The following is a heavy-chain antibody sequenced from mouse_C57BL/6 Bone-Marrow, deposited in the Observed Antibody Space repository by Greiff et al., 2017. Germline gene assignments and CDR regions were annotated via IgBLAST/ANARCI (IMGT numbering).Heavy chain of an antibody. D-gene: IGHD2-1*01. CDR2: IDPSDSYT. CDR3: ARRGDLLCDF. J-gene: IGHJ2*01. Sequence: QVQLQQPGAELVRPGTSVKLSCKASGYTFTSYWMHWVKQRPGQGLEWIGVIDPSDSYTNSNQKFKGKATLTVDTSSSTAYLQLRSLTSEDSAVYYCARRGDLLCDFWGQGTTLTVSS. CDR1: GYTFTSYW. V-gene: IGHV1-59*01.